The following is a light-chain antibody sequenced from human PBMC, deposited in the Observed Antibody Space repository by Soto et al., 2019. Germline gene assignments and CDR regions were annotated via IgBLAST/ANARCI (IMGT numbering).Light chain of an antibody. CDR1: PTVSSSY. V-gene: IGKV3-20*01. CDR2: GAS. Sequence: EIMVTKYPCTLLLSPGERATLSGTPSPTVSSSYLAWYQQTPGQPPRLLIYGASSRATGIPDRFSGSGSGTDFTLTISSLEPEDFAVYYCQQYGSSPKTFGQGTKVDIK. CDR3: QQYGSSPKT. J-gene: IGKJ1*01.